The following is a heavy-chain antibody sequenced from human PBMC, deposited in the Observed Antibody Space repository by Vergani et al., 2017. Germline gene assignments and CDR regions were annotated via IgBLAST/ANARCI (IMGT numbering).Heavy chain of an antibody. V-gene: IGHV3-30*02. CDR1: GFSFGSYG. CDR2: LRYEGTTN. CDR3: VKDRGASIGFDE. D-gene: IGHD2-2*01. Sequence: QVQLVESGGGVVQPGGSLRLSCAASGFSFGSYGMHWVRVRQAPGKGLEWLAYLRYEGTTNQYADSVKGRFTISRDNSQNTLYLQVDSLRPEDTAMFYCVKDRGASIGFDEWVQGTQVTVCS. J-gene: IGHJ4*02.